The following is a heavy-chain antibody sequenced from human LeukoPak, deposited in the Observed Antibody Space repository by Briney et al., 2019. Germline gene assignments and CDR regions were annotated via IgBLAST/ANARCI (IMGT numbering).Heavy chain of an antibody. V-gene: IGHV3-20*04. J-gene: IGHJ6*03. CDR3: ARVSTDYYYYYYMDV. D-gene: IGHD2-2*01. CDR1: GFTFDDYG. Sequence: GGSLRLSCAASGFTFDDYGMSWVRQAPGKGLEWVSGINWNGGSTGYADSVKGRFTISRDNSKNTLYLQMNSLRAEDTAVYYCARVSTDYYYYYYMDVWGKGTTVTVSS. CDR2: INWNGGST.